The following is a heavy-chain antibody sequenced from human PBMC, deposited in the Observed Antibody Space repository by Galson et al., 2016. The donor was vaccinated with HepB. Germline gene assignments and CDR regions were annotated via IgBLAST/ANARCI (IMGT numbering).Heavy chain of an antibody. V-gene: IGHV3-23*01. CDR2: ITDSGSRT. CDR1: GFTFSSYA. D-gene: IGHD2-21*01. Sequence: SLRLSCAASGFTFSSYAMTWVRQAPGKGLEWVSVITDSGSRTYYADSVKGRFTISRDNSKNTLYLQMNTLRAEDTAVYYCAKGEIQLWNAYNWGQGSLVTVSS. J-gene: IGHJ4*02. CDR3: AKGEIQLWNAYN.